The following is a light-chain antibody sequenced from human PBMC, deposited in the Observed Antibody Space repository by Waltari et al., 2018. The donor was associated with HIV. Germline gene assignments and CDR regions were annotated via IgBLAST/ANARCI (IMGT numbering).Light chain of an antibody. V-gene: IGLV1-51*01. J-gene: IGLJ2*01. CDR3: ATWESSLSAGV. CDR2: DNN. CDR1: SSHIGNNF. Sequence: QSVLTQPPSVSAAPGQKVTISCSGSSSHIGNNFISWYQKVPGTAPNLLIYDNNKRPSVIADRFSGSKSGTSGTLGSSGLQTGDEADYYCATWESSLSAGVFGGGTKVTVL.